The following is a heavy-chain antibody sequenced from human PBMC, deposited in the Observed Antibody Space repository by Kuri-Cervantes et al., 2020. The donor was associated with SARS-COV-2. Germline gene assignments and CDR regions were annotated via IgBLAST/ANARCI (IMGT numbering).Heavy chain of an antibody. D-gene: IGHD3-3*01. J-gene: IGHJ4*02. CDR2: MNPNSGNT. Sequence: SVKVSCKASGYTFTSYDINWVRQATGQGLEWMGWMNPNSGNTGYAQKFQGRVTITRNTSISTAYMELSSLRSEDTAVYYCARADYDFWSGYYHNYDYWGQGTLVTVSS. CDR3: ARADYDFWSGYYHNYDY. CDR1: GYTFTSYD. V-gene: IGHV1-8*03.